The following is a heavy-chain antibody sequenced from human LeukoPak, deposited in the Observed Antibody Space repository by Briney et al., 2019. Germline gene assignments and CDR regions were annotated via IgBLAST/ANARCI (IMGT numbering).Heavy chain of an antibody. CDR1: GGSFSGHY. J-gene: IGHJ4*02. CDR2: INHSGST. Sequence: SETLSLTCAVYGGSFSGHYWSWIRQPPGKGLEWIGEINHSGSTNYNPSLKSRVTISVDTPKNQFSLKLSSVTAADTAVYYCARGLKRQYRYFDYWGQGTLVTVSS. D-gene: IGHD2-2*02. CDR3: ARGLKRQYRYFDY. V-gene: IGHV4-34*01.